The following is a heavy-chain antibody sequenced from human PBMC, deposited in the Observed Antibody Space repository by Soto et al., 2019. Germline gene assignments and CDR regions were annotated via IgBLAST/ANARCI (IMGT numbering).Heavy chain of an antibody. CDR1: GGTFSSYA. V-gene: IGHV1-69*06. CDR2: IIPIFGTA. Sequence: QVQLVQSGAEVKKPGSSVKVSCKASGGTFSSYAISWVRQAPGQGLEWMGGIIPIFGTANYAQKFQGRVTITADKSTSTAYMELSSLRSEDTAVYYCVRTYSYGQYYYYYYGMDVWGQGTTVTVSS. J-gene: IGHJ6*02. D-gene: IGHD5-18*01. CDR3: VRTYSYGQYYYYYYGMDV.